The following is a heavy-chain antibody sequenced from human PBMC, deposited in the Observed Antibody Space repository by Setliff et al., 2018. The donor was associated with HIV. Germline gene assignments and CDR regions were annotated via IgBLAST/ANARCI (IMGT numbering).Heavy chain of an antibody. Sequence: SETLSLTCAVSGGSIRTGDWWSWVRQSTGKGLEWIGEISHSGSTNYNPSLRSRVTISVDTSSNQFSLKLSSVTAADTAVYYCARDYYDDSYYRPGIYYYYYMDVWGKGTTVTVSS. CDR3: ARDYYDDSYYRPGIYYYYYMDV. CDR1: GGSIRTGDW. CDR2: ISHSGST. J-gene: IGHJ6*03. V-gene: IGHV4-4*02. D-gene: IGHD3-10*01.